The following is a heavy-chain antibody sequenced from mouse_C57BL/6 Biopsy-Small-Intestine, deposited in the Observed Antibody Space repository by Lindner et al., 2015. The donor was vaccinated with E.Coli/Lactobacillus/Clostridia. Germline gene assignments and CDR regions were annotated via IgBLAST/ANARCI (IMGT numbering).Heavy chain of an antibody. D-gene: IGHD1-1*01. CDR2: IWGDGGT. Sequence: VQLQESGPGLVAPSQSLSITCTVSGFSLTSYGARWVRQPPGEGLEWLGVIWGDGGTHYHSALISRLSISKDNSKSQVFLKLNSLQTDDTATYYCAREVLPMDYWGQGTSVTVSS. J-gene: IGHJ4*01. CDR3: AREVLPMDY. V-gene: IGHV2-3*01. CDR1: GFSLTSYG.